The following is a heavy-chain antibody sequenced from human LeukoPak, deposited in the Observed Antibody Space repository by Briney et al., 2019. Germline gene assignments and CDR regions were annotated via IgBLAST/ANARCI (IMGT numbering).Heavy chain of an antibody. J-gene: IGHJ4*02. V-gene: IGHV4-61*02. CDR3: ARVPYYDFWSGSHDY. Sequence: SQTLSLTYTVSGGSISSGSYYWSWIRQPAGKGLEWIVRIYTSGSTNYNPSLKSRVTISVDTSKNQFSLKLSSVTAADTAVYYCARVPYYDFWSGSHDYWGQGTLVTVSS. CDR1: GGSISSGSYY. D-gene: IGHD3-3*01. CDR2: IYTSGST.